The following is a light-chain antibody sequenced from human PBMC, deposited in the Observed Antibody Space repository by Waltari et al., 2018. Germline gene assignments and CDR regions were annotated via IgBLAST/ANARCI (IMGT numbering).Light chain of an antibody. CDR3: QQFDNVPLT. CDR1: QDINTY. CDR2: DAS. V-gene: IGKV1-33*01. Sequence: DIQMTQSPASQSASVGDRVAITCQASQDINTYLNWYQHKPGKPPKLLIYDASYLETGAPSRFSGSGSGTHFTFTISSLQPEDIATYYCQQFDNVPLTFGGGTKVEIK. J-gene: IGKJ4*01.